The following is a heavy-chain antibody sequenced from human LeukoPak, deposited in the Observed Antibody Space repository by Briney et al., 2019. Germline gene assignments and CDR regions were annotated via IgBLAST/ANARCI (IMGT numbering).Heavy chain of an antibody. V-gene: IGHV4-39*07. CDR2: INHSGST. Sequence: SETLSLTCTVSGGSISSSSYYWGWIRQPPGKGLEWIGEINHSGSTNYNPSLKSRVTISVDTSKNQFSLKLSSVTAADTAVYYCANTYYYYYMDVWGKGTTVTVSS. CDR1: GGSISSSSYY. CDR3: ANTYYYYYMDV. J-gene: IGHJ6*03.